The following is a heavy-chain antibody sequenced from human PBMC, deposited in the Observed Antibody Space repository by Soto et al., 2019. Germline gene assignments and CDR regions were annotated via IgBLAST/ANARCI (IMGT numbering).Heavy chain of an antibody. D-gene: IGHD3-16*01. CDR2: IMPIFGTA. V-gene: IGHV1-69*01. CDR1: GGTLSSHA. J-gene: IGHJ6*02. CDR3: ASHVIGVVAPPLYGMDV. Sequence: QVQLVQSGTEVKKPGSSVKVSCKASGGTLSSHAISWVRQAPGQGLEWMGAIMPIFGTANHAQKFQGRVTITADEYTSTAYMELSSLRSEDTAGYYCASHVIGVVAPPLYGMDVWGQGTTVTVSS.